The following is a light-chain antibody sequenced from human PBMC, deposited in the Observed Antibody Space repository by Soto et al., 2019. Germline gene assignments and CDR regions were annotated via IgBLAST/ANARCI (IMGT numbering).Light chain of an antibody. J-gene: IGKJ1*01. CDR2: AAS. V-gene: IGKV3-20*01. CDR1: QSVDSRF. CDR3: QQYGSSSGT. Sequence: EIVLTQSPGTLSLSPGERATLSCRASQSVDSRFLAWFQQKPGQAPRLIIYAASTRAPGIPDRFSGSGSGTDFTLTISRLEPEDFAVYYCQQYGSSSGTFGQGTKVDIK.